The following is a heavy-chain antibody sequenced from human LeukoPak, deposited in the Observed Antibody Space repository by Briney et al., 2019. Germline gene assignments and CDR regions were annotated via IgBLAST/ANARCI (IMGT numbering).Heavy chain of an antibody. CDR3: TREGCGATSCYTNDY. J-gene: IGHJ4*02. CDR1: GFTFSASP. V-gene: IGHV3-73*01. CDR2: ITGTYAT. Sequence: GGSLRLSCAASGFTFSASPMHWVRQASGKGLEWDGRITGTYATAYSASVKGRFTISRDDSKYTTYLQMNSLETEDTAVYYCTREGCGATSCYTNDYWGQGTLVTVSS. D-gene: IGHD2-2*02.